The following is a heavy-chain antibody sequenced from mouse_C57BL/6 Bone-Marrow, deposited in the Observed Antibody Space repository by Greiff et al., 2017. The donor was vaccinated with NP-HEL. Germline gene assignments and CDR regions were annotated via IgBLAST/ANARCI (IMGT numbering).Heavy chain of an antibody. D-gene: IGHD2-9*01. V-gene: IGHV1-66*01. CDR2: IYPGSGNT. J-gene: IGHJ4*01. CDR3: ANLLWLRRAMDY. Sequence: VQLQQSGPELVKPGASVKISCKASGYSFTSYYIHWVKQRPGQGLEWIGWIYPGSGNTKYNEKFKGKATLTADTSSSTAYMQLSSLTSEDSAVYYCANLLWLRRAMDYWGQGTSVTVSS. CDR1: GYSFTSYY.